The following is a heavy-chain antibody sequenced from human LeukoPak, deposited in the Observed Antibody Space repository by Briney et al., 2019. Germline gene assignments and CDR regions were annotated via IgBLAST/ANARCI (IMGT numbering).Heavy chain of an antibody. D-gene: IGHD3-10*01. CDR2: ISGSGGST. CDR1: GFIFSSYA. V-gene: IGHV3-23*01. J-gene: IGHJ3*02. CDR3: AKSNGYGLIDI. Sequence: GGSLRLSCAASGFIFSSYAMSWVRQAPGKGLEWVSAISGSGGSTYYADSVKGRFAISRDNSKNTLYLQMNSLRAEDTAVYYCAKSNGYGLIDIWGQGTMVTVSS.